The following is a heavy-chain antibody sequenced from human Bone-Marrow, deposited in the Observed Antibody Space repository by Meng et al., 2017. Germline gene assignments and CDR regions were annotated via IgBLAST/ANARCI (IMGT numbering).Heavy chain of an antibody. CDR2: IYHSGST. V-gene: IGHV4-4*02. CDR3: ARARGIAVAEPWDY. Sequence: QVNRQEPGPGPVKPSGTLSLTCAVSGGSISSSNWWSWVRQPPGKGLEWIGEIYHSGSTNYNPSLKSRVTISVDKCKNQFSLKLSSVTAADTAVYYCARARGIAVAEPWDYWGQGTLVTVSS. D-gene: IGHD6-19*01. CDR1: GGSISSSNW. J-gene: IGHJ4*02.